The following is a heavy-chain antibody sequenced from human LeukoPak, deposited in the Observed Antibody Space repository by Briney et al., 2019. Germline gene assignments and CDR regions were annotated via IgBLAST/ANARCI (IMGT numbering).Heavy chain of an antibody. CDR2: IKSKTDGGTT. J-gene: IGHJ3*02. V-gene: IGHV3-15*01. D-gene: IGHD3-22*01. CDR3: TTVLPIVVEDAWEALDI. CDR1: GLTFSNAW. Sequence: GGSLRLSCAASGLTFSNAWMSWVRQAPGKGLEWVGRIKSKTDGGTTDYAAPVKGRFTISRDDSKNTLYLQMNSLKTEDTAVYYCTTVLPIVVEDAWEALDIWGQGTMVTVSS.